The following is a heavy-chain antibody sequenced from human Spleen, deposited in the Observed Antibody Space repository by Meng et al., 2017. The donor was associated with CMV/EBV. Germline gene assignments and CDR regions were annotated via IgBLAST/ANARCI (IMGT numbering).Heavy chain of an antibody. CDR3: ARDDRRNDAFDI. Sequence: SVKVSCKASGFTFTSSAVQWVRQARGQRLEWIGWIVVGSGNTNYAQKFQERVTITRDMSTSTAYMELSSLRSEDMAVYYCARDDRRNDAFDIWGQGTMVTVSS. V-gene: IGHV1-58*01. CDR2: IVVGSGNT. CDR1: GFTFTSSA. J-gene: IGHJ3*02.